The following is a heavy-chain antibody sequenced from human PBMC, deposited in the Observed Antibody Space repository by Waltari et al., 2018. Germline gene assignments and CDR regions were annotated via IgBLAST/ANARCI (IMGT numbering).Heavy chain of an antibody. CDR2: IIPILGIA. CDR1: GGTFSRYT. J-gene: IGHJ3*02. D-gene: IGHD5-12*01. CDR3: ARAKRRDGYNTDAFDI. Sequence: QVQLVQSGAEVKKPGSSVKVSCKASGGTFSRYTISWVRQAPGQGLEWMGRIIPILGIANYAQKFQGRVTITADKSTSTAYMELSSLRSEDTAVYYCARAKRRDGYNTDAFDIWGQGTMVTVSS. V-gene: IGHV1-69*02.